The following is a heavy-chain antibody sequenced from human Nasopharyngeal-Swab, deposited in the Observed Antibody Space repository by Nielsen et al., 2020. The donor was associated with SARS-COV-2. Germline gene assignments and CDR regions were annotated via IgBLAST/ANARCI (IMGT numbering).Heavy chain of an antibody. CDR2: ISGSGGST. CDR1: GFTFSSYA. D-gene: IGHD3-3*01. J-gene: IGHJ4*02. V-gene: IGHV3-23*01. Sequence: GESLKISCAASGFTFSSYAMSWVRQAPGKGLEWVSAISGSGGSTYYADSVKGRFTISRDNSKNTLYLQMNSLRAEDTAVYYCAKDPYYDFWSGYYFDYWGQGTLSPSPQ. CDR3: AKDPYYDFWSGYYFDY.